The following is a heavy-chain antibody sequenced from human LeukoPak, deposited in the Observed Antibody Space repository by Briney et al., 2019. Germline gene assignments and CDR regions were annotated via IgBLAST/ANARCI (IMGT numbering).Heavy chain of an antibody. D-gene: IGHD3-10*01. Sequence: GGSLRLSCAASGFTFSSFWMTWVRQAPGRRLEYVANIKQDGTDKYYVGSVKGRFTISRDNAKNSLHLQMNSLRAEDTAVYYCARDGSGSPLYYYGMDVWGQGTTVTVSS. V-gene: IGHV3-7*01. CDR3: ARDGSGSPLYYYGMDV. J-gene: IGHJ6*02. CDR2: IKQDGTDK. CDR1: GFTFSSFW.